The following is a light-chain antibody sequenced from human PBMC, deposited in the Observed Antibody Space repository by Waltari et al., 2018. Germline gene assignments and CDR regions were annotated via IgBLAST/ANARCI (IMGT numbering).Light chain of an antibody. CDR3: QQRRNWPPIT. J-gene: IGKJ5*01. V-gene: IGKV3-11*01. CDR2: DAS. CDR1: QSVSNY. Sequence: EVVLTQSPATLSLSPGERATLSCRASQSVSNYLAWYQQKPGQAPRHLIYDASYRATGTPARFSGSGSGTDFTLTISSLEPEDFAVYYCQQRRNWPPITFGQGTRLEIK.